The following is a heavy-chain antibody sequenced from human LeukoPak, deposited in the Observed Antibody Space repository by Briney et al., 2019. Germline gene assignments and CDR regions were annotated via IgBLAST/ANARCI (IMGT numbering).Heavy chain of an antibody. J-gene: IGHJ5*02. CDR2: IYYSGSV. D-gene: IGHD1-26*01. CDR1: GYPISSSNW. V-gene: IGHV4-28*05. Sequence: SETLSLTCAVSGYPISSSNWWGWIRQPPGKGLEWIGYIYYSGSVYYNPSLKSRVTMSVDTSKNQFSMKMSSVTAVDTAVYYCARNAAGFEGGFAPWGQGTLVTVSS. CDR3: ARNAAGFEGGFAP.